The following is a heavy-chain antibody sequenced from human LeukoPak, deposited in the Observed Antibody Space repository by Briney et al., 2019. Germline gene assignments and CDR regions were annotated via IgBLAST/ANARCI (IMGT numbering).Heavy chain of an antibody. D-gene: IGHD5-18*01. CDR1: GGSISGSSYY. CDR3: ASRRRLGYSYAHFDY. V-gene: IGHV4-61*02. CDR2: IYTSGST. Sequence: SETLSLTCTVSGGSISGSSYYWSWIRQPAGKGLEWIGRIYTSGSTNYNPSLESRVTISVDTSKNQFSLKLSSVTAADTAVYYCASRRRLGYSYAHFDYWGQGTLVTVSS. J-gene: IGHJ4*02.